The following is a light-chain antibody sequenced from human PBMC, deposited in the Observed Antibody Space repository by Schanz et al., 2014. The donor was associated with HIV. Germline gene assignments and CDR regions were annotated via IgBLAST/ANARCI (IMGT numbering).Light chain of an antibody. Sequence: QSALTQPASVSGSPGQSITVSCTGTNNDIGSYTYVAWYQQHPGKAPKVVVYGVFDRPSGVSNRFSGSKSGNTASLTVYGLQAEEEADYYCISYAGSNIFVFGTGTKLTVL. V-gene: IGLV2-14*03. CDR2: GVF. CDR3: ISYAGSNIFV. CDR1: NNDIGSYTY. J-gene: IGLJ1*01.